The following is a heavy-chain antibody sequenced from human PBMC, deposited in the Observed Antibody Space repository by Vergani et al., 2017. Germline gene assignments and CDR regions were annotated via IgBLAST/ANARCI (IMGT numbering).Heavy chain of an antibody. CDR2: ISYDGSNK. V-gene: IGHV3-30*18. D-gene: IGHD4-17*01. CDR1: GFTISSYG. Sequence: QVQLVESGGGVVQPGRSLRLSCAASGFTISSYGMHWVRQAPGKGLEWVAVISYDGSNKYYADSVKGRFTISRDNSKNTLYLQMNSLRAEDTAVYYCAKSLTTVTTPYYFDYWGQGTLVTVSS. J-gene: IGHJ4*02. CDR3: AKSLTTVTTPYYFDY.